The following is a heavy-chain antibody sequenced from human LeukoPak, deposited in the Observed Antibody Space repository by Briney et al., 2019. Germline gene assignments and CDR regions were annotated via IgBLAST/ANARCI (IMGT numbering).Heavy chain of an antibody. D-gene: IGHD1-20*01. CDR1: GDSLSNYY. J-gene: IGHJ3*02. Sequence: SETLSLTCTVSGDSLSNYYWSWIRHPAGKGLEWIGYIHYSGSTNYNPSLKSRVTISVDTSKDQFSLKLSAVTAADTAVYYCARMVLTGTPGGAFDIWGQGTMVTVSS. V-gene: IGHV4-59*01. CDR2: IHYSGST. CDR3: ARMVLTGTPGGAFDI.